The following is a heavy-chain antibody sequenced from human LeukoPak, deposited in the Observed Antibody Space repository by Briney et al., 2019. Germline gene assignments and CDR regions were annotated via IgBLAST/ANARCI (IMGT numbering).Heavy chain of an antibody. CDR2: ISYSGST. CDR3: VRNFDSYNAFPI. CDR1: GGSISSGDYY. Sequence: PSQTLSLTCTVSGGSISSGDYYWSWIRQHPGKGLEWIGSISYSGSTYYKPSLKSRVTISVDTSQNQFSLRLSSVTAADTAVYHCVRNFDSYNAFPIWGQGTMVTVSS. V-gene: IGHV4-31*03. J-gene: IGHJ3*02. D-gene: IGHD3-22*01.